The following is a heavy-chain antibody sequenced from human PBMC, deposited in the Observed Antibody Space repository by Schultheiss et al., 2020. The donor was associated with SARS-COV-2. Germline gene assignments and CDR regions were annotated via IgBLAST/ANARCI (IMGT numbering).Heavy chain of an antibody. V-gene: IGHV4-30-2*03. Sequence: LVKPAQTLILTCSFSGFSLATPGMCVNWIRQPPGKGLEWIGSSYYSGSTNYNPSLRSRVTISLDKSQSQFSLELTSVTAADTAMYYCASLDTATAADYWGQGTLVTVSS. D-gene: IGHD5-18*01. CDR2: SYYSGST. CDR3: ASLDTATAADY. J-gene: IGHJ4*02. CDR1: GFSLATPGMC.